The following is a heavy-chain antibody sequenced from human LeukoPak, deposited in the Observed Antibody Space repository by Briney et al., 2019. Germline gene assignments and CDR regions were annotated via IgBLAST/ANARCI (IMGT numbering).Heavy chain of an antibody. CDR3: ARNSCPSGSCYDNRGYFDY. CDR1: GDSISTSNSY. D-gene: IGHD2-15*01. V-gene: IGHV4-39*01. Sequence: SETLSLTCTVSGDSISTSNSYWGWIRQPPGKGLEWIGSIYYSGNTYYNASLKSRVTISVDTSKNQFSLKLSSVTAADTAVYYCARNSCPSGSCYDNRGYFDYWGQGTLVTVSS. J-gene: IGHJ4*02. CDR2: IYYSGNT.